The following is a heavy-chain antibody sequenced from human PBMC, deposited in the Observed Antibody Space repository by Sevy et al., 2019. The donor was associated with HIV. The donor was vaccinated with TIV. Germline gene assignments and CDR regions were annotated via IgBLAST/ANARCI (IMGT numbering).Heavy chain of an antibody. J-gene: IGHJ4*01. Sequence: GGSLRLSCAASGFPFNDYAMHWVRQAPGKGLEWVATMKQDGSEEDYVDSVKGRFTISRDNAKNSLFLQMNSLSAEDTAVYYCVREGLGGYSYSLDYWGHGTLVTVSS. V-gene: IGHV3-7*01. CDR3: VREGLGGYSYSLDY. CDR1: GFPFNDYA. CDR2: MKQDGSEE. D-gene: IGHD5-18*01.